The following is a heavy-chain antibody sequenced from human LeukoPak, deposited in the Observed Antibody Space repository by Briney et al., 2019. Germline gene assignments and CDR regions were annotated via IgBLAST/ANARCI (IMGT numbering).Heavy chain of an antibody. CDR2: ISYDGSDK. J-gene: IGHJ4*02. Sequence: GGSLRLSCAASGFTFSVYGMHWVRQAPGKGLEWVAVISYDGSDKYYADSVKGRFTISRDNSKNTLYLQMNSLRAEDTAVYYCARGEDDYGDYFDYWGQGTLVTVSS. CDR3: ARGEDDYGDYFDY. CDR1: GFTFSVYG. V-gene: IGHV3-30*03. D-gene: IGHD4-17*01.